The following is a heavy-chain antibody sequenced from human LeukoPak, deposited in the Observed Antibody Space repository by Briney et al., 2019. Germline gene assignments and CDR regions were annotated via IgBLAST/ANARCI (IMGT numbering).Heavy chain of an antibody. D-gene: IGHD3-10*01. CDR2: INPNSDGT. CDR3: ARDLPTIPKLLWFGEARDDAFDI. Sequence: ASVKVSCKASGYTFTGYYMYWVRQAPGQGLEWMGWINPNSDGTNYAQKFQGRVTMTRDASISTAYMELSRLRSDDTAVYYCARDLPTIPKLLWFGEARDDAFDIWGQGTMVTVSS. V-gene: IGHV1-2*02. J-gene: IGHJ3*02. CDR1: GYTFTGYY.